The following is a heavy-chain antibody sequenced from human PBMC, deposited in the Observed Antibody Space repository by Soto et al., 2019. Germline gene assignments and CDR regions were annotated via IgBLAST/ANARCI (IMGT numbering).Heavy chain of an antibody. V-gene: IGHV3-33*01. D-gene: IGHD3-3*01. CDR1: GFTFSSYG. Sequence: QVQLVESGGGVVQPGRSLRLSCAASGFTFSSYGMHWVRQAPGKGLEGVAVIWYDGSNKYYADSVKGRFTIYRDNSKNTMDLHMNSLRAEDTDLYYCARDLEQVSTIFFAFDIWGQGTMVTVSS. CDR2: IWYDGSNK. CDR3: ARDLEQVSTIFFAFDI. J-gene: IGHJ3*02.